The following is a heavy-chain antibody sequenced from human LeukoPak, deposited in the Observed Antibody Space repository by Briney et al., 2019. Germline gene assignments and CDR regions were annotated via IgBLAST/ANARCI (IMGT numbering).Heavy chain of an antibody. J-gene: IGHJ4*02. Sequence: PGASLRLSCAASGFIFSNYAMSWVRQAPGKGLEWVSAIGGRDGGTYYADSVKGRFTISRDNSKNTLYLQMNSLRAEDTAVYYCASPRDSSGWYYFDYWGQGTLVTVSS. CDR3: ASPRDSSGWYYFDY. CDR1: GFIFSNYA. CDR2: IGGRDGGT. V-gene: IGHV3-23*01. D-gene: IGHD6-19*01.